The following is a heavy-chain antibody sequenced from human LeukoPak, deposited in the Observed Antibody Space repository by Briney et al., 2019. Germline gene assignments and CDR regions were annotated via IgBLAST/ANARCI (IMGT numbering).Heavy chain of an antibody. Sequence: SVKVSCKASGYTFTGYYMHWVRQAPGQGLEWMGWINPNGGGTNYAQKFQGRVTMTRDTSISTAYMELSRLRSDDTAVYYCARGPMGSRHFIDYWGQGTLVTVSS. V-gene: IGHV1-2*02. CDR3: ARGPMGSRHFIDY. CDR1: GYTFTGYY. J-gene: IGHJ4*02. D-gene: IGHD3-10*01. CDR2: INPNGGGT.